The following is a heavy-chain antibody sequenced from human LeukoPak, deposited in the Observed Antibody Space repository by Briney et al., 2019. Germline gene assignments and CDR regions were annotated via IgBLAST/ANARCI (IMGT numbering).Heavy chain of an antibody. D-gene: IGHD5-24*01. Sequence: SVTLSLTCTVTGGCISSHYWSWIRQPPGKGLEWIGYIYYSGSTNYNPSLKSRVTISVDTSKNQFSLKLSSVTAADTAVYYCARDRPGDGYFDYWGQGTLVIVSS. J-gene: IGHJ4*02. CDR3: ARDRPGDGYFDY. CDR2: IYYSGST. V-gene: IGHV4-59*11. CDR1: GGCISSHY.